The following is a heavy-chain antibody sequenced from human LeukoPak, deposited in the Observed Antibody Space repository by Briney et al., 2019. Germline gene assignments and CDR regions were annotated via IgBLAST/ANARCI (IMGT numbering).Heavy chain of an antibody. CDR2: IKSKTDGGTT. V-gene: IGHV3-15*01. Sequence: GGSLRLSCAASGFPFSNAWMSWVRQAPGKGLEWVGRIKSKTDGGTTDYAAPVKGRFTISRDDSKNTLYLQMNSLKTEDTAVYYCTTDRERYFDWSSPYHFDYWGQGTLVTVSS. CDR3: TTDRERYFDWSSPYHFDY. D-gene: IGHD3-9*01. J-gene: IGHJ4*02. CDR1: GFPFSNAW.